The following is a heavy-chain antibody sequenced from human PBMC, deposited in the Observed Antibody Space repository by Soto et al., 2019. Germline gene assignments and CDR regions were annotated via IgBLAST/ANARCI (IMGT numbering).Heavy chain of an antibody. V-gene: IGHV4-34*01. CDR3: ARFGRDIVATNSGDY. D-gene: IGHD5-12*01. Sequence: PSETLSLTCAVYGGSFSGYYWSWIRQPPGKGLEWIGEINHSGSTNYNPSLKSRVTISVDTSKNQFSLKLSSVTAADTAVYYCARFGRDIVATNSGDYWGQGTLVTVSS. CDR1: GGSFSGYY. CDR2: INHSGST. J-gene: IGHJ4*02.